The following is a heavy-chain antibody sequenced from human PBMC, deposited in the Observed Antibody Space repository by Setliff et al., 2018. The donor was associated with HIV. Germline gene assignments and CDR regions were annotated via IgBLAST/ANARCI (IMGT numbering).Heavy chain of an antibody. CDR2: IDHSGGT. CDR3: ARARFWSGYYTGDNYYYMDV. CDR1: GGSFSGYY. Sequence: ETLSLTCAVYGGSFSGYYWSWIRQTPGKGLERIGEIDHSGGTKYNPSLKSRVTISLDTSKNRFSLKLSSVTAADTAVYYCARARFWSGYYTGDNYYYMDVWGKGTTVTVSS. V-gene: IGHV4-34*01. D-gene: IGHD3-3*01. J-gene: IGHJ6*03.